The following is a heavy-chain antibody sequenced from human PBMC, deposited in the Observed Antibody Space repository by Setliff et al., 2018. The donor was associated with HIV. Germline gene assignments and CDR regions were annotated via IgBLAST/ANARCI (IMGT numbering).Heavy chain of an antibody. J-gene: IGHJ4*02. CDR3: ARRRADYDSSGHYREDFDY. D-gene: IGHD3-22*01. CDR2: IYYSGTT. Sequence: PSETLSLTCTVSGDSNSSSSCYWAWIRQPPGKGLEWIGNIYYSGTTFYNPSLKSRVTVSVDTSKNQFSLRLNSVTAADTAVYYCARRRADYDSSGHYREDFDYWGQGTLVTVSS. CDR1: GDSNSSSSCY. V-gene: IGHV4-39*01.